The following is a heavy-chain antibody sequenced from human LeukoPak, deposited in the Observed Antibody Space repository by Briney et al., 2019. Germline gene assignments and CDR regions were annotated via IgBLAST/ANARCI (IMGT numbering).Heavy chain of an antibody. Sequence: SETLSLTCSVSGGSISHYYWSWIRQSPGKGLEWIGYIYYSGTTNYNPSLKSRVTISVDTSRNQFSLQLRSVTAADTAVYYCAREDPQTTVPEGMDVWGQGTTVIVSS. J-gene: IGHJ6*02. V-gene: IGHV4-59*01. CDR1: GGSISHYY. D-gene: IGHD4-17*01. CDR3: AREDPQTTVPEGMDV. CDR2: IYYSGTT.